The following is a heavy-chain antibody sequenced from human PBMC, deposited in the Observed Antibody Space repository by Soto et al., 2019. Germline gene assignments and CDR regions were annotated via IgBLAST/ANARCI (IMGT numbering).Heavy chain of an antibody. CDR3: ARGQPPLI. D-gene: IGHD2-21*01. V-gene: IGHV4-34*01. CDR2: VIHTGNT. J-gene: IGHJ4*02. CDR1: GGSFSGYY. Sequence: NPSETLSLTCAVYGGSFSGYYWSWIRQPPGKGLEWIGEVIHTGNTNYNPSLKSRVTISLDTSNNQFSLKLSSVTAADTAVYYCARGQPPLIWGQGTLVTVSS.